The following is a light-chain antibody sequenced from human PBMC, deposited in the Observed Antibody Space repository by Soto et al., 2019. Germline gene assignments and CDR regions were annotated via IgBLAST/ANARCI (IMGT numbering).Light chain of an antibody. CDR2: QAS. Sequence: EIVLTQSPASLSLSPGESATLSCVTSQTFGTSLAWYQQKPGLAPRLVIFQASERATGIPARFSGSKSGTEFTLTISGLEPEDFATYYCQQRSDWPRSFGQGTKLEIK. V-gene: IGKV3-11*01. CDR3: QQRSDWPRS. CDR1: QTFGTS. J-gene: IGKJ2*01.